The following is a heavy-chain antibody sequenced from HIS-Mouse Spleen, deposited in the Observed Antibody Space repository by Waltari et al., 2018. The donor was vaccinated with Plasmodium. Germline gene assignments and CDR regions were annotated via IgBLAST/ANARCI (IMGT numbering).Heavy chain of an antibody. D-gene: IGHD2-8*01. Sequence: QVQLVESGGGVVQPGRSLSLSCAASGFTFSSYGMPWVRQAPGKGREWVAVIWYDGSNKYYADSVKGRFTISRDNSKNTLYLQMNSLRAEDTAVYYCAKVAQGTRDAFDIWGQGTMVTVSS. J-gene: IGHJ3*02. CDR2: IWYDGSNK. CDR3: AKVAQGTRDAFDI. V-gene: IGHV3-33*06. CDR1: GFTFSSYG.